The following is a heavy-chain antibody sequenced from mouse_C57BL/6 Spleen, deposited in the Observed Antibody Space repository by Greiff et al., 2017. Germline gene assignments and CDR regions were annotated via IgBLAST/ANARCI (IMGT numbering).Heavy chain of an antibody. CDR3: ARGILRFHFDY. Sequence: VQLQQSGAELVRPGTSVKVSCKASGYAFTNYLIEWVKQRPGQGLEWIGVINPGSGGTNYNEKFKGKATLTADKSSSTAYMQLSSLTSEDSAVYFCARGILRFHFDYWGQGTTLTVSS. J-gene: IGHJ2*01. CDR2: INPGSGGT. CDR1: GYAFTNYL. V-gene: IGHV1-54*01. D-gene: IGHD1-1*01.